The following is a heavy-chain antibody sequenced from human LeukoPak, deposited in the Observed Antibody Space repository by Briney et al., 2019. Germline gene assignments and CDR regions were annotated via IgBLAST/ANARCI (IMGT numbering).Heavy chain of an antibody. CDR2: IKQDGSKK. CDR1: GFTFSSYA. Sequence: GGSLRLSCAATGFTFSSYAMTWVRQAPGKGLEWVANIKQDGSKKSYVDSVKGRFTISRDNAKNSLYLQMNSLRAEDTAIYYCTRVGYIDEGIDYWGQGTLVTVSS. J-gene: IGHJ4*02. CDR3: TRVGYIDEGIDY. D-gene: IGHD5-24*01. V-gene: IGHV3-7*04.